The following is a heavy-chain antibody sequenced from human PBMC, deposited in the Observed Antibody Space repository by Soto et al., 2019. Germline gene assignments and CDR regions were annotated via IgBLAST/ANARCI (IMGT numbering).Heavy chain of an antibody. Sequence: QVQLVQSGAEVKKPGSSVKVSCKASGGILRRYAISWVRQAPGRGLEWMGGVIPRFGTTSYAQTEKLQERLTINADEHMITASMELSSLRSEDTAVYFWAVVDMSDKDAESYFYAMDVWGQGTTVIVSS. CDR1: GGILRRYA. V-gene: IGHV1-69*01. J-gene: IGHJ6*02. CDR3: AVVDMSDKDAESYFYAMDV. D-gene: IGHD3-22*01. CDR2: VIPRFGTT.